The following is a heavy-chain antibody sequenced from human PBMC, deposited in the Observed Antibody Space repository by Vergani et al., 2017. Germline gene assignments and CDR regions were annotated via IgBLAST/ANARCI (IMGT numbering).Heavy chain of an antibody. CDR3: AKTHDFSSLYSSYNWFDP. V-gene: IGHV5-51*03. CDR2: IYAGDSDV. D-gene: IGHD3-3*01. CDR1: GYSLTNYW. Sequence: EVQLVQSGAELKKPGESQKIPCQGSGYSLTNYWIAWVRQRPGKGLECMGIIYAGDSDVRYSPAFQGQVTMSVDKSLSTAYLQWSSLKASDTATYYCAKTHDFSSLYSSYNWFDPWGQGTQVTVSS. J-gene: IGHJ5*02.